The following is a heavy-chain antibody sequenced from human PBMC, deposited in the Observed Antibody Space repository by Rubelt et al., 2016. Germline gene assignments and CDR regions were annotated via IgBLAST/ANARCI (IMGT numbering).Heavy chain of an antibody. J-gene: IGHJ6*02. CDR2: IYYSGST. Sequence: RQPPGKGLEWIGYIYYSGSTNYNPSLKSRVTISVDTSKNQFSLKLSSVTAADTAVYYCARAGGSGRNPYYYYGMDVWGQGTTVTVSS. CDR3: ARAGGSGRNPYYYYGMDV. D-gene: IGHD1-14*01. V-gene: IGHV4-59*08.